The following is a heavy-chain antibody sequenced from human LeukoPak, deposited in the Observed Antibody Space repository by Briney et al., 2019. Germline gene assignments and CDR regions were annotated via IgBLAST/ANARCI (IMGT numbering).Heavy chain of an antibody. CDR1: GYTFTSYY. V-gene: IGHV1-46*01. J-gene: IGHJ4*02. CDR3: ARVATPYCGGDCYSSEPYYFDY. CDR2: INPSGGST. Sequence: ASVKVFCKASGYTFTSYYMHWVRQAPGQGLEWMGIINPSGGSTSYAQKFQGRVTMTRDTSTSTVYMVLSSLRSEDTAVYYFARVATPYCGGDCYSSEPYYFDYWGQGTLVTVSS. D-gene: IGHD2-21*02.